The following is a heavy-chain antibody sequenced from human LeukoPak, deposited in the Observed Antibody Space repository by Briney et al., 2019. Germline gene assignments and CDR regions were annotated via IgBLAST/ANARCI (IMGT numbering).Heavy chain of an antibody. Sequence: SETLSLTCAVYGAALSEYYWSWIRQSPGKGLEWIGEVAHKGPTVYSPTLNRKYNPSFKSRVTMSVDPSKNQFSLKLTSVTVADTATYYCVRQGTNSGYYLLDYWGQGHLSSSPQ. CDR1: GAALSEYY. J-gene: IGHJ4*02. CDR3: VRQGTNSGYYLLDY. CDR2: VAHKGPTVYSPTLNR. V-gene: IGHV4-34*01. D-gene: IGHD3-22*01.